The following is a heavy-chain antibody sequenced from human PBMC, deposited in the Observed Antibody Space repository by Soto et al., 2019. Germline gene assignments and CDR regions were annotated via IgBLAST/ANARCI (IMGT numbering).Heavy chain of an antibody. V-gene: IGHV4-61*01. CDR1: GGSVSGGSYY. D-gene: IGHD6-19*01. CDR2: IYYSGST. CDR3: ARGLWQWLTPGLFDY. Sequence: SETLSLTCPVSGGSVSGGSYYWSWIRQPPGKGLEWIGYIYYSGSTNYNPSLKSRVTISVDTSKNQFSLKLSSVTAADTAVYYCARGLWQWLTPGLFDYWGQGTLVTVST. J-gene: IGHJ4*02.